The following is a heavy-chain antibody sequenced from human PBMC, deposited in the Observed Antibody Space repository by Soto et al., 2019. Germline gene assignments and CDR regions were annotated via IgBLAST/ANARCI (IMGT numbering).Heavy chain of an antibody. J-gene: IGHJ6*02. D-gene: IGHD3-22*01. CDR2: IFYSGTT. V-gene: IGHV4-39*01. CDR1: GGSISSSGYY. CDR3: ARHYYDSSGYPAPYYHGMDV. Sequence: SETLSLTCTVSGGSISSSGYYRGWIRQAPGKGLEWIGTIFYSGTTYYNPSLESRITISQDTSNNQFSLKLTSVTAADTAVYYCARHYYDSSGYPAPYYHGMDVWGQGTTVTVSS.